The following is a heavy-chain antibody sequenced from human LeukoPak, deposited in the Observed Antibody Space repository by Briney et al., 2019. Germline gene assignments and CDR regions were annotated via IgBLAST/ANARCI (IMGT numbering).Heavy chain of an antibody. V-gene: IGHV3-53*01. CDR3: ARGEGLFDY. CDR2: IYSGGRT. Sequence: GGSLRLSCAASGFTVSSSYMSWVRQAPGKGLEWVSVIYSGGRTHYADSVKGRLTISRDNSKNTLCLQMNSLRAEDTAVYHCARGEGLFDYWGQGTLVTVSS. J-gene: IGHJ4*02. CDR1: GFTVSSSY.